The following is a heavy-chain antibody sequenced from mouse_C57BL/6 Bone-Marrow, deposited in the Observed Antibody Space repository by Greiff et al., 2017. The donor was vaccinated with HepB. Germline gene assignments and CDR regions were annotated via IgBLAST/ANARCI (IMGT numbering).Heavy chain of an antibody. CDR3: VREGIYYGNGDY. J-gene: IGHJ4*01. CDR1: GFTFNTYA. Sequence: EVQGVESGGGLVQPKGSLKLSCAASGFTFNTYAMHWVRPAPGKGLEWVARIRSKSSNYATYYADSVKDRFTISRDDSQSMLYLQMNNLKTEDTAMYYGVREGIYYGNGDYWGQGTSVTVSS. D-gene: IGHD2-1*01. CDR2: IRSKSSNYAT. V-gene: IGHV10-3*01.